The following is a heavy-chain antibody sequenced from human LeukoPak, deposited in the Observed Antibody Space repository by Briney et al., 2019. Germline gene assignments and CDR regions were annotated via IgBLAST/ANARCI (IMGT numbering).Heavy chain of an antibody. V-gene: IGHV4-59*01. Sequence: SETLSLTCTVSGGSISGYWRSWIRQPPGKGLEWIGYIYYSGTTNYNPSLNSRVTMSVDTSKSQFSLQLSSVTAADTAVYYCARGDTRGNDIWGQGTMVTVSS. CDR1: GGSISGYW. CDR2: IYYSGTT. J-gene: IGHJ3*02. CDR3: ARGDTRGNDI. D-gene: IGHD1-26*01.